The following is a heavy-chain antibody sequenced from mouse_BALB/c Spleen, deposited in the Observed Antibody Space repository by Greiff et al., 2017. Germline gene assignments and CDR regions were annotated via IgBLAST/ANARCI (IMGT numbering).Heavy chain of an antibody. CDR2: INPYYGGT. D-gene: IGHD2-4*01. Sequence: VQLQQSGPELVKPGVSVKISCKTSGYTFTEYTMHWVKQRHGKSLEWIGVINPYYGGTSSNQKFKGKATVTVDKSSSTAYMELRSLTSEDSAVYYCARYTDYAYYYALDDWGQGTTVTVSS. V-gene: IGHV1-18*01. J-gene: IGHJ4*01. CDR3: ARYTDYAYYYALDD. CDR1: GYTFTEYT.